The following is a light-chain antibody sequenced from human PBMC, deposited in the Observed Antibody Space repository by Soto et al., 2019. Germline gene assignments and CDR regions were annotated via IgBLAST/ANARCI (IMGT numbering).Light chain of an antibody. CDR3: QKYYSYQYT. Sequence: AIRMTQSPSSFSASTGDRVTITYRASQGISSYLAWYQQKPGKAPKLLIYAASTLQSGVPSRFSGSGSGTDFPLTMSCLQSEDSATYYCQKYYSYQYTGGQGNKLEIK. V-gene: IGKV1-8*01. J-gene: IGKJ2*01. CDR1: QGISSY. CDR2: AAS.